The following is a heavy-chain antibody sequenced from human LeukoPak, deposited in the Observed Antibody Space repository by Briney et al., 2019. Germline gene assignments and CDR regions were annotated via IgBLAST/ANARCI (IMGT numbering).Heavy chain of an antibody. Sequence: PSETLSLTCTVSGDSISNYYWSWVRQPAGKGLEWIGRIYASGRSNYNPSLKSRITMSVDTSKNQFSLKLSSVTAADTAVYYCARCLNTYYYDNSGYSPEHYYMDVWGKGTTVIVSS. J-gene: IGHJ6*03. CDR2: IYASGRS. CDR1: GDSISNYY. V-gene: IGHV4-4*07. D-gene: IGHD3-22*01. CDR3: ARCLNTYYYDNSGYSPEHYYMDV.